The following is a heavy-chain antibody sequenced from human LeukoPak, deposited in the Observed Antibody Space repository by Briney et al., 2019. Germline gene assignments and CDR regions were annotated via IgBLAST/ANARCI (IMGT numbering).Heavy chain of an antibody. J-gene: IGHJ5*02. CDR1: GGSISSYY. CDR2: IYYSGST. CDR3: ARAKTIFGVVNWFDP. V-gene: IGHV4-59*01. D-gene: IGHD3-3*01. Sequence: PSETLSLTCTVSGGSISSYYWSWIRQPPGKGLEWIGYIYYSGSTNYNPSLKSRATISVDTSKNQFSLKLSSVTAADTAVYYCARAKTIFGVVNWFDPWGQGTLVTVSS.